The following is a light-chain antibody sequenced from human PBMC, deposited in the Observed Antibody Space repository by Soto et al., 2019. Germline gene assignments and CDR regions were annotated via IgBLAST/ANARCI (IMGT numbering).Light chain of an antibody. CDR3: QQYGSSPRT. J-gene: IGKJ2*02. CDR1: QSVSNNY. V-gene: IGKV3D-20*01. CDR2: DAF. Sequence: EIVLTQSPATLSLSPGERATLSCGASQSVSNNYLAWYQQKPGLAPRLLIHDAFSRATGIPDRFSGSGSGTDFTLTISRLEPEDFGVYYCQQYGSSPRTFGQGTKLEIK.